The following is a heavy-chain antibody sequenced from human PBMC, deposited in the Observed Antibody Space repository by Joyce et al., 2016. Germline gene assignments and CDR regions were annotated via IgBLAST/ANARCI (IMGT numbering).Heavy chain of an antibody. V-gene: IGHV4-4*07. J-gene: IGHJ5*02. CDR1: GGSMGNYH. CDR3: ARDISGDPGWFDP. CDR2: SYTSGIT. Sequence: QVQLQESGPGLVKPSETLSLTCTVSGGSMGNYHWSWIRQPAGKGLAWTGRSYTSGITNYNPSLGSRVAVSIDTSKNQFSLRLISVTAADTAVYYCARDISGDPGWFDPWGQGTLVTVSS. D-gene: IGHD4-17*01.